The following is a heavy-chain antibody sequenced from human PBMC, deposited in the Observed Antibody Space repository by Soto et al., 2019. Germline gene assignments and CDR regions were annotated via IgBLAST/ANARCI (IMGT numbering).Heavy chain of an antibody. CDR2: INHSGST. CDR1: GGSFSGYY. Sequence: SETLSLTCAVYGGSFSGYYCTWIRQPPGTGLEWIGEINHSGSTNYNPSLKSRVTISVDTSKNQFSLKLSSVTAADTAVYYCAGQPTAGSYYDLGSYYYYYAMDVWGQGTTVT. V-gene: IGHV4-34*01. CDR3: AGQPTAGSYYDLGSYYYYYAMDV. D-gene: IGHD3-10*01. J-gene: IGHJ6*02.